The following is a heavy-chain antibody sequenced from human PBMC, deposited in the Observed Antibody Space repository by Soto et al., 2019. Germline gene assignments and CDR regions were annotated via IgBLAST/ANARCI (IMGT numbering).Heavy chain of an antibody. Sequence: GASVKVSCKASGYTFTSYGISWVRQAPGQGLEWMGWISAYNGNTNYAQKLQGRVTMATDTSTSTAYMELRSLRSDDTAVYYCAFGNTNYYYYGIDVWGQGTTVTVYS. D-gene: IGHD3-16*01. J-gene: IGHJ6*02. CDR2: ISAYNGNT. V-gene: IGHV1-18*04. CDR3: AFGNTNYYYYGIDV. CDR1: GYTFTSYG.